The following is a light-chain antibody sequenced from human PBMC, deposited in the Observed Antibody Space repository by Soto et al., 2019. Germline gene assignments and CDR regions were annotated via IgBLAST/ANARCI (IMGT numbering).Light chain of an antibody. CDR1: QSINNY. Sequence: DIQLTQSPSSLSASVGDRVTITCRADQSINNYLNWYQQQPGKAPKLLIYVASSLQSGVPSRFSGSGYATDLTLTISNLQPEDFATNYCHQSCSTPSITFGHGTRLEMK. CDR2: VAS. CDR3: HQSCSTPSIT. V-gene: IGKV1-39*01. J-gene: IGKJ5*01.